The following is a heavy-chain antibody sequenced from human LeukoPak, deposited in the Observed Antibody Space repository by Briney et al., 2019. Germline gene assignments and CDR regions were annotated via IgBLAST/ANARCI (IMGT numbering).Heavy chain of an antibody. D-gene: IGHD3-22*01. CDR3: VKDSGYYDTSGKGWFDF. J-gene: IGHJ5*01. CDR2: ISYDGSNK. CDR1: GFTFSSYA. Sequence: GGSLRLSCAASGFTFSSYAMHWVRQAPGKGLEWVAVISYDGSNKYYADSVKGRFTISRDNAKNSLSLQMNGLRAEDTAVYYCVKDSGYYDTSGKGWFDFWGQGSLVTVSS. V-gene: IGHV3-30-3*01.